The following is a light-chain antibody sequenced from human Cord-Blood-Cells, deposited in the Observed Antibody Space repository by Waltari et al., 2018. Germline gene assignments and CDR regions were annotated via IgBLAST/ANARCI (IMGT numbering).Light chain of an antibody. CDR2: GAS. CDR1: QSVSSN. V-gene: IGKV3-15*01. CDR3: QQYNNWPT. J-gene: IGKJ3*01. Sequence: EIVTTQSPATRSVSPGERATLSCRASQSVSSNLAWYQQKPGQAPRLLIYGASTRATGIPARFSGSGSGTEFTLTISSLQSEDFAVYCCQQYNNWPTFGPGTKVDIK.